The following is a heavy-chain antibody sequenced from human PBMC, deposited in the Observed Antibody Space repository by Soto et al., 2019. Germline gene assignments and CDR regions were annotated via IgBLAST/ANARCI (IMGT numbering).Heavy chain of an antibody. D-gene: IGHD3-10*01. CDR2: IYWNDDN. CDR3: AHRLVSRGAFAY. CDR1: GFSLTTSGVG. V-gene: IGHV2-5*01. Sequence: QITLKESGPSLVKPTQTLTLTCTFSGFSLTTSGVGVGWIRQPPGKAPEWLALIYWNDDNRYSPSLQSRLTITHETSKNHLVLTWTTIDPVDPATYYWAHRLVSRGAFAYWGQGSLGTVAS. J-gene: IGHJ4*02.